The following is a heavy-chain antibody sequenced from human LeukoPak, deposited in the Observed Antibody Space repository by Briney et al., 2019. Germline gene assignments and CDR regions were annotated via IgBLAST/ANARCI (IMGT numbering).Heavy chain of an antibody. Sequence: GGSLRLSCAASGFTVISNYMRWVRQAPGKGLEWVSVIYSGGSTYYADSVKGRFTISRDNSKNTLYLQMNSPRAEDTAVYYCASGARRTSCLDYWGQGTLVTVSS. D-gene: IGHD2-2*01. CDR3: ASGARRTSCLDY. V-gene: IGHV3-53*01. J-gene: IGHJ4*02. CDR2: IYSGGST. CDR1: GFTVISNY.